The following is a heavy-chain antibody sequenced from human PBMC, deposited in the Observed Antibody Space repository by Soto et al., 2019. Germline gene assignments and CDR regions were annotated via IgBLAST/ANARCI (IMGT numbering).Heavy chain of an antibody. D-gene: IGHD2-15*01. CDR3: ARDNIDCSGGRCYDFLDY. Sequence: ASVKVSCKASGYTFTGYYMHWVRQAPGQGLEWMGWINPNSGGTNYAQKFQGWVTMTRDTSISTAYMELSRLRSDDTAVYYCARDNIDCSGGRCYDFLDYCGQGTLVTVYS. V-gene: IGHV1-2*04. CDR2: INPNSGGT. J-gene: IGHJ4*02. CDR1: GYTFTGYY.